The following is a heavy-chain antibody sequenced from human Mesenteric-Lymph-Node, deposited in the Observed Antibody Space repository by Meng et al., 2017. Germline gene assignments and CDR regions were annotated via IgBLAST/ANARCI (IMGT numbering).Heavy chain of an antibody. CDR1: GGSFSGSS. CDR2: INHSGST. V-gene: IGHV4-34*01. J-gene: IGHJ4*02. D-gene: IGHD6-13*01. Sequence: HVTLRQWGPGTLALSDTLPFTRAVYGGSFSGSSWSCIRQPPGKGLEWIGEINHSGSTNYNPSLKRRVTISEDTSKNQFSLKLSSVTAADTAVYYCARGIEQQLVLVGYWGQGTLVTVSS. CDR3: ARGIEQQLVLVGY.